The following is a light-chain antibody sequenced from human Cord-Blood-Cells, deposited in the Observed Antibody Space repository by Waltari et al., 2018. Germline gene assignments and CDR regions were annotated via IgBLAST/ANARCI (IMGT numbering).Light chain of an antibody. Sequence: DIVMTQSPDSLAVSLGERATINCQSSQSVLYRSNNKNYLAWYRQKPGQPPKLLIYWASTRESGVPDRFSGSGSGTDFTLTISSLQAEDVAVYYCQQYYSTPLTFGPGTKVDIK. CDR1: QSVLYRSNNKNY. J-gene: IGKJ3*01. CDR2: WAS. V-gene: IGKV4-1*01. CDR3: QQYYSTPLT.